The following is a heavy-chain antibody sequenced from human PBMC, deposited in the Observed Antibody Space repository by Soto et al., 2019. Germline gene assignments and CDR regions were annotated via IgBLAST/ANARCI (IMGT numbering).Heavy chain of an antibody. Sequence: EVQLVESGGGLIQPGGSLRLSCAASGFNFIRKYMIWVRQAPGKGLEWVSILYSGGTTYYADSVMGRFTISRDTSENTLYLQMNSLRAEDTAVYYCARGLYDSGSFYFDFWGQGTLVTVSS. CDR1: GFNFIRKY. CDR2: LYSGGTT. D-gene: IGHD3-10*01. CDR3: ARGLYDSGSFYFDF. J-gene: IGHJ4*02. V-gene: IGHV3-53*01.